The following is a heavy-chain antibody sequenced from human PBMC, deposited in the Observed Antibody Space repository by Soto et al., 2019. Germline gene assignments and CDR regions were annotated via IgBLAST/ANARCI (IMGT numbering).Heavy chain of an antibody. CDR1: GYTFSSYV. D-gene: IGHD4-17*01. Sequence: GGSLRLSCAASGYTFSSYVMTWVRQAPGKGLEWVSSISGVGTSKFYADSVKGRFTISRDNSKNILYLQMDSLRAEDTAVYYCTKDLVTTLTTLGHWGQGTLVTVSS. CDR3: TKDLVTTLTTLGH. CDR2: ISGVGTSK. V-gene: IGHV3-23*01. J-gene: IGHJ4*02.